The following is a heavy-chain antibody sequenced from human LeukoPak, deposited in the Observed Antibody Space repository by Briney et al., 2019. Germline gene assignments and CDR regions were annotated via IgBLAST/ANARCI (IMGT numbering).Heavy chain of an antibody. J-gene: IGHJ5*02. CDR1: GGSISSSSYY. Sequence: PSETLSLTCTVSGGSISSSSYYWGWIRQPPGKGLEWIGSIYYSGSTYYNPSLKSRVTISVDTSKNQFSLKLSSVTAADTAVYYCARRGPYSSSSAGWFDPWGQGTLVTVSS. CDR3: ARRGPYSSSSAGWFDP. CDR2: IYYSGST. D-gene: IGHD6-6*01. V-gene: IGHV4-39*01.